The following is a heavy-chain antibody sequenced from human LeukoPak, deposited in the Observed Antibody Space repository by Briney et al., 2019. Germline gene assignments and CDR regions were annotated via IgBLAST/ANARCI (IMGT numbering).Heavy chain of an antibody. CDR2: MNPNSGNT. D-gene: IGHD6-13*01. J-gene: IGHJ4*02. Sequence: ASVKVSCKASGYTFTSYDINWVRQATGQGLEWMGWMNPNSGNTGYAQKFQGRVTITRNTSISTAYMELSSLRSEDTAVYYCARDASGIAAAGTTYYFDYWGQGTLVTVSS. CDR1: GYTFTSYD. V-gene: IGHV1-8*03. CDR3: ARDASGIAAAGTTYYFDY.